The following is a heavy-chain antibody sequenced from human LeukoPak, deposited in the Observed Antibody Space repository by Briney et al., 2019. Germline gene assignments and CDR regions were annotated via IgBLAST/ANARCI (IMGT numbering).Heavy chain of an antibody. Sequence: PGGSLRLSCAASGFTFSSYAMHWVRQAPGKGLEYASAISSNGGSTYYANSVKGRFTISRDNSKNTLYLQMGSLRAEDMAVYYCAKEGVWFGELWDFNWFDPWGQGTLVTVSS. CDR2: ISSNGGST. V-gene: IGHV3-64*01. J-gene: IGHJ5*02. CDR3: AKEGVWFGELWDFNWFDP. CDR1: GFTFSSYA. D-gene: IGHD3-10*01.